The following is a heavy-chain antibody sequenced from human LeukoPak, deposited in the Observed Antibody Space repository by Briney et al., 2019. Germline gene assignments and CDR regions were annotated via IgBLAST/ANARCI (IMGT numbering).Heavy chain of an antibody. D-gene: IGHD1-7*01. CDR2: INSDSSST. V-gene: IGHV3-74*01. Sequence: GGSLRLACAASGFSFSSNWMHWVRQAPGKGLVWVSRINSDSSSTDYADSVKGRFTISRDNAKNTLYLQMNSLRVEDTAVYYCARDRGRNNLNYGPTDAFDIWGQGTMVTVSS. CDR1: GFSFSSNW. J-gene: IGHJ3*02. CDR3: ARDRGRNNLNYGPTDAFDI.